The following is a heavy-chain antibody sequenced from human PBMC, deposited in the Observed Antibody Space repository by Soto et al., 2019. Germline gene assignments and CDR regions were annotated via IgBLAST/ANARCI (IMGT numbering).Heavy chain of an antibody. Sequence: GGSLRLSCAASGFTFSSYSMNCVRQAPGKGLEWVPSISSSSSYIYYADSVKGRFTISRDNAKNSLYLQMNSLRAEDTAVYYCASPGHDFWSGYAALGYYYYGMDVWGQGTTVTVSS. CDR1: GFTFSSYS. D-gene: IGHD3-3*01. J-gene: IGHJ6*02. CDR3: ASPGHDFWSGYAALGYYYYGMDV. V-gene: IGHV3-21*01. CDR2: ISSSSSYI.